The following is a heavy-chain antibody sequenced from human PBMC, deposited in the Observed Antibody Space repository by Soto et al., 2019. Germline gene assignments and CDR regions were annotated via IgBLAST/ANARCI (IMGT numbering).Heavy chain of an antibody. CDR1: GGSFSGYY. V-gene: IGHV4-34*01. CDR3: AREIYDIFYYYGMDV. J-gene: IGHJ6*04. CDR2: INHSGST. Sequence: PSETLSLTCAVYGGSFSGYYWSWIRQPPGKGLEWIGEINHSGSTNYNPSLKSRVTISVDTSKNQFSLKLSSVTAADTAVYYCAREIYDIFYYYGMDVWGKGTTVTVSS. D-gene: IGHD3-9*01.